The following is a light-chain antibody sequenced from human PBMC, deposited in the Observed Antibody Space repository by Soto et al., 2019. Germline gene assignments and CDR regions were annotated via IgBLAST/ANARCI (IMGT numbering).Light chain of an antibody. V-gene: IGKV1-39*01. CDR2: AAS. Sequence: DIQMTQSPSSLSASVGDRVTITCRASQSISNYLNWYQQKPGKAPKLLIFAASNLQSGVPSRFSGSGSGTDFTLTISSLQLEDFATYYCQESYNTLTFTLGPGTKVDIK. J-gene: IGKJ3*01. CDR1: QSISNY. CDR3: QESYNTLTFT.